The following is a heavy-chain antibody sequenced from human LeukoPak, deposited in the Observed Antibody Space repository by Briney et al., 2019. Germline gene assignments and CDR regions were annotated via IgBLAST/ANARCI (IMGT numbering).Heavy chain of an antibody. CDR2: ISSSGSTI. J-gene: IGHJ4*02. Sequence: GGSLRLSCAASGFTFSSYEMNWVRQAPGKGLEWVSYISSSGSTIYYADSVKGRFTISRDNSKNTLYLQMLSLRADDTAVYYCARSGSGNYYEYWGQGTLVTVSS. D-gene: IGHD3-10*01. CDR1: GFTFSSYE. V-gene: IGHV3-48*03. CDR3: ARSGSGNYYEY.